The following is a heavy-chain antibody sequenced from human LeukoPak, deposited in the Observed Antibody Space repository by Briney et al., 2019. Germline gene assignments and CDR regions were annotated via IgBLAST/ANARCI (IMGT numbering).Heavy chain of an antibody. CDR1: GFTFSSYG. CDR2: ISYDGSK. CDR3: AKEPGVAAAGKAYFDY. J-gene: IGHJ4*02. D-gene: IGHD6-13*01. Sequence: TGGSLRLSCAASGFTFSSYGMHWVRQAPGKGLEWVAVISYDGSKYYADSVKGRFTISRDNSKNTLYLQMNSLRAEDTAVYYCAKEPGVAAAGKAYFDYWGQGTLVTVSS. V-gene: IGHV3-30*18.